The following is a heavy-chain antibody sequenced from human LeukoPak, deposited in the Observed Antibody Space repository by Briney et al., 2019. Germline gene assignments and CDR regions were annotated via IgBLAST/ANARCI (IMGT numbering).Heavy chain of an antibody. Sequence: SETLSLTCTVSGGSISSYSWSWIRQPAGKGLEWIGRIYTSGSTNYNPSLKSRVTMSADTSTSQFSLKLSSVTAADTAVYYCASHVAFGELHFDPWGQGTLVTVSS. J-gene: IGHJ5*02. CDR3: ASHVAFGELHFDP. CDR2: IYTSGST. CDR1: GGSISSYS. V-gene: IGHV4-4*07. D-gene: IGHD3-10*01.